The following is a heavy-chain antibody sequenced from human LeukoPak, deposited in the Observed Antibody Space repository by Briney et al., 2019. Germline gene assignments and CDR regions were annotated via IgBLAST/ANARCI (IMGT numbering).Heavy chain of an antibody. D-gene: IGHD1-26*01. V-gene: IGHV3-23*01. J-gene: IGHJ4*02. CDR2: ISGSGGST. CDR3: AKDRAGREGFDY. Sequence: GGSLRLSCAACGFTFSSYAMSWLRQAPGKGLEWVSAISGSGGSTYYADSVKGRFTISRDNSKNTLYLQMNSLRPEDTAVYYCAKDRAGREGFDYWGQGTLVTVSS. CDR1: GFTFSSYA.